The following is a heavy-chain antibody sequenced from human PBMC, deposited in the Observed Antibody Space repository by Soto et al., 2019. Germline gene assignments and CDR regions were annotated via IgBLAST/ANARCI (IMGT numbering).Heavy chain of an antibody. D-gene: IGHD3-10*01. Sequence: QVQLQESGPGLVKPSETLSLTCTVSGGAISSFYWSWIRQPPGKGLEWIGYIYYSGSTNYNPSLKSRVTISVDTSKNQFSLKLSSVTAADTAVYYCARTHAYYGSGSRTLYFDYWGQGTLVTVSS. CDR3: ARTHAYYGSGSRTLYFDY. CDR2: IYYSGST. J-gene: IGHJ4*02. CDR1: GGAISSFY. V-gene: IGHV4-59*01.